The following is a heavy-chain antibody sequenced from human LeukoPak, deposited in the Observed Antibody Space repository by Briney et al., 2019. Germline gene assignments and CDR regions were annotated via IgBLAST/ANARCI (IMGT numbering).Heavy chain of an antibody. CDR2: ISGSGGST. CDR3: AKGIGSGWFWAFDY. D-gene: IGHD6-19*01. CDR1: GFTFSSYA. Sequence: GGSLRLSCAVSGFTFSSYAMSWVRQAPGEGLEWVSAISGSGGSTYYADSVKGRFTISRDNSKNTLYLQMNSLRAEDTAVYYCAKGIGSGWFWAFDYWGQGTLVTVSS. J-gene: IGHJ4*02. V-gene: IGHV3-23*01.